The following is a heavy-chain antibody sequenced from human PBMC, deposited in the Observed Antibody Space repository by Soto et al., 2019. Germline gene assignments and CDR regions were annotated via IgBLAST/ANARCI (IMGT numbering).Heavy chain of an antibody. J-gene: IGHJ4*02. CDR1: GFTFSSYS. D-gene: IGHD6-19*01. V-gene: IGHV3-21*01. Sequence: EVQLVESGGGLVKPGGSLRLSCAASGFTFSSYSMNWVRQAPGKGLEWVSSISSSSSYIYYADSVKGRFTISRDNAKNPLYRQRNSRRAEDTAVYYWAGPDSRGSGWTHWGQGTLVTVSS. CDR2: ISSSSSYI. CDR3: AGPDSRGSGWTH.